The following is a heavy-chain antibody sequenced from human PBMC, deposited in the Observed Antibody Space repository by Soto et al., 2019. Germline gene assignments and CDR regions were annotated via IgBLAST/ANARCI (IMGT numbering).Heavy chain of an antibody. J-gene: IGHJ6*02. CDR2: IWYDGSNK. V-gene: IGHV3-33*01. D-gene: IGHD2-21*02. CDR3: ARDPAPLAYCGGDCYSEGIYYYGMDV. Sequence: PGGSLRLSCAASGFTFSSYGMHWVRQAPGKGLEWVAVIWYDGSNKYYADSVKGRFTISRDNSKNTLYLQMNSLRAEDTAVYYCARDPAPLAYCGGDCYSEGIYYYGMDVWGQGTTVTVSS. CDR1: GFTFSSYG.